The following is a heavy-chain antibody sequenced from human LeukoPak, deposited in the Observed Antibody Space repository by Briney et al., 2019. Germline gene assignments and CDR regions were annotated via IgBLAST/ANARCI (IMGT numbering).Heavy chain of an antibody. V-gene: IGHV1-46*01. CDR2: INPSGGRT. J-gene: IGHJ4*02. CDR3: ARGVRKLLWFGELSTVFDY. Sequence: ASVKVSCKASGYTFTSYYMHWVRQAPGQGLEWMGLINPSGGRTTYAQKFQGRVTLTRDMSTSTVYVELSSLRSEDTAVYYCARGVRKLLWFGELSTVFDYWGQGTLVTVSS. D-gene: IGHD3-10*01. CDR1: GYTFTSYY.